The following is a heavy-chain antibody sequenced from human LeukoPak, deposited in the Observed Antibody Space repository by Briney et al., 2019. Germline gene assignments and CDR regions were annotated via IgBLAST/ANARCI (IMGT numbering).Heavy chain of an antibody. CDR3: AKDLSTGYYIAY. J-gene: IGHJ4*02. D-gene: IGHD3-9*01. V-gene: IGHV3-23*01. CDR1: GFTFSSYA. CDR2: ISGSGGST. Sequence: GGSLRLSCAASGFTFSSYAMSWVRQAPGKGLEWVSGISGSGGSTYYADSVKGRFTISRDNSKNTLYLQMNSLRGEDTAVYYCAKDLSTGYYIAYWGQGTLVTVSS.